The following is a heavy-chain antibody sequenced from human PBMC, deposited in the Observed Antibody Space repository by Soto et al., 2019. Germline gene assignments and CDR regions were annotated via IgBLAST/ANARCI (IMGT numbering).Heavy chain of an antibody. J-gene: IGHJ4*02. D-gene: IGHD1-26*01. CDR3: AKKAPASGTYFDP. V-gene: IGHV3-23*01. CDR2: IGARSGNT. CDR1: GFTFSTYP. Sequence: GGSLRLSCAASGFTFSTYPMSWVRQAPGKGLEWVSAIGARSGNTDYTDSVKGRFTIFRDNSLNMLYLQMNSLRAGDSAVYYCAKKAPASGTYFDPWGQGTLVTVSS.